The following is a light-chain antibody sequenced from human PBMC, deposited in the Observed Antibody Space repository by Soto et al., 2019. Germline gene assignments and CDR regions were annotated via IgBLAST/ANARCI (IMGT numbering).Light chain of an antibody. CDR1: QSINRF. J-gene: IGKJ1*01. V-gene: IGKV1-39*01. CDR3: QQSYSSPQT. CDR2: GAS. Sequence: DIQMTQSPSSLSASVGDRVSITCRAGQSINRFLNWYQQKPGKAPKLLIYGASSLQSGVPSRFSGSGSRTDFTLTISSLQPEDFATYYCQQSYSSPQTFGQGTKVEIK.